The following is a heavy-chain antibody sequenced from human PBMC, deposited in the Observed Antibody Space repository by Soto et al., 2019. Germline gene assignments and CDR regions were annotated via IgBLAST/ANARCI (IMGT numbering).Heavy chain of an antibody. J-gene: IGHJ4*02. D-gene: IGHD4-17*01. CDR2: ISSSSSYI. Sequence: GGSLRLSCASSGLPFISYSMNWVRQAPGKGLEWVSSISSSSSYIYYADSVKGRFTISRDNAKNSLYLQMNSLRAEDTAVYYCARDPSGDYRYYFDYWGQGTLVTVSS. CDR3: ARDPSGDYRYYFDY. V-gene: IGHV3-21*01. CDR1: GLPFISYS.